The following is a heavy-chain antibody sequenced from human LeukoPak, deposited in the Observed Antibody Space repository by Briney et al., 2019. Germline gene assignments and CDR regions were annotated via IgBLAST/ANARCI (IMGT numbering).Heavy chain of an antibody. J-gene: IGHJ4*02. Sequence: SETLSLTCTVSGGSIGDSSYYWGWIRQPPGKGLEWIGSILYSGSTYYNPSLKSPVTISVETSTNQFSLKLNSLTAADPPVFYCARMRVGPTYYFDYWGQGTLVTVSS. V-gene: IGHV4-39*01. CDR2: ILYSGST. D-gene: IGHD1-26*01. CDR3: ARMRVGPTYYFDY. CDR1: GGSIGDSSYY.